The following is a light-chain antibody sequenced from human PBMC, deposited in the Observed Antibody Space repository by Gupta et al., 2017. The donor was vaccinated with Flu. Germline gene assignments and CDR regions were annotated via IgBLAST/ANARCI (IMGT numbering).Light chain of an antibody. V-gene: IGKV3-20*01. CDR1: QSVSGTY. J-gene: IGKJ4*01. CDR2: GAS. CDR3: QQYGSPPPLT. Sequence: RATLSCRASQSVSGTYLAWYQQKPGQAPRLLIYGASSRATGIPDRFSGTGSGADFTLTSSRLEPEDFGVYYCQQYGSPPPLTFGGGTKVEIK.